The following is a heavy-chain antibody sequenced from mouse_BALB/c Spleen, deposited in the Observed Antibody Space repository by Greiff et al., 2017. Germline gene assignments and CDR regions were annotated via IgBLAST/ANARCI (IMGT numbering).Heavy chain of an antibody. CDR1: GFTFSDYY. D-gene: IGHD1-1*01. J-gene: IGHJ1*01. CDR3: ASSSYEYLDV. CDR2: ISDGGSYT. Sequence: EVMLVESGGGLVKPGGSLKLSCAASGFTFSDYYMYWVRQTPEKRLEWVATISDGGSYTYYPDSVKGRFTISRDNAKNNLYLQMSSLKSEDTAMYYCASSSYEYLDVWGAGTTVTVAS. V-gene: IGHV5-4*02.